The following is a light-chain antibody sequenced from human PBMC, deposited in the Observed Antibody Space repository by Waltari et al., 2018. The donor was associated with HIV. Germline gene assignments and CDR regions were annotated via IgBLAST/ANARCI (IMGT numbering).Light chain of an antibody. CDR2: VAS. V-gene: IGKV1-NL1*01. CDR1: QAIANS. CDR3: QQYYTTPHT. Sequence: DIQMTQSPSSLSASVGDRVPITCRASQAIANSLAWYQQKPGKAPKLLVYVASRLERGVPSRFSGSGSGTDYILTISSLQPEDFATYYCQQYYTTPHTFGQGTKLEIK. J-gene: IGKJ2*01.